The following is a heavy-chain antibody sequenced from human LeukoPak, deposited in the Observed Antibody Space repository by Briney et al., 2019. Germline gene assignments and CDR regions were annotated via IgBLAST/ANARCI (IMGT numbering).Heavy chain of an antibody. Sequence: ASVKVSCKASGYTFTGYYMHWVRQAPGQGLEWMGWINPNSGGTNYAQKFQVRVTMTRDTSISTAYMELSRLRSDDTAVYYCARGRGSYGGKRFGTYYMDVWGKGTTVTVSS. V-gene: IGHV1-2*02. CDR1: GYTFTGYY. D-gene: IGHD4-23*01. CDR3: ARGRGSYGGKRFGTYYMDV. CDR2: INPNSGGT. J-gene: IGHJ6*03.